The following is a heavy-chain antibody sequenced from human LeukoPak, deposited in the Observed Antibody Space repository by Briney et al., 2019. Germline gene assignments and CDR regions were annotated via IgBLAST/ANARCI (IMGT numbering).Heavy chain of an antibody. J-gene: IGHJ4*02. D-gene: IGHD6-13*01. Sequence: SETLSLTRTVSGGSISSSSYYWGWIRQPPGKGLEWIGSIYYSGSTYYNPSLKSRVTISVDTSKNQFSLKLSSVTAADTAVYYCARWDSSSWYADYWGQGTLVTVSS. CDR1: GGSISSSSYY. CDR2: IYYSGST. CDR3: ARWDSSSWYADY. V-gene: IGHV4-39*01.